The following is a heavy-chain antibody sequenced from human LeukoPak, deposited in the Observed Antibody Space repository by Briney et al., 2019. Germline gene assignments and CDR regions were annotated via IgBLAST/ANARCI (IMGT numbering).Heavy chain of an antibody. V-gene: IGHV4-31*03. Sequence: SQTLSLTCTVSGGSISSGGYYWTWIRQPPGKGLEWIGYMSQSGSTYYNPSLKSRVTISVDTSKSQFSLKLTSVTAADTAVYYCARDWSGPYYFDYWGQGTLVTASS. J-gene: IGHJ4*01. D-gene: IGHD3-3*01. CDR1: GGSISSGGYY. CDR3: ARDWSGPYYFDY. CDR2: MSQSGST.